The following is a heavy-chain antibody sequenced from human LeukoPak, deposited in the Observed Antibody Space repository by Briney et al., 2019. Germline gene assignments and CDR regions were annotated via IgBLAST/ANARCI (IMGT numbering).Heavy chain of an antibody. V-gene: IGHV1-69*05. Sequence: SVKVSCKASGGTFSSYAISWVRQAPGQGLEWMGGIIPIFGTANYAQKFQGRVTITTDESTSTAYMEMSSLRSEDTAVYYCASNNYYDSSGYYWGILNDYWGQGTLVTVSS. CDR2: IIPIFGTA. J-gene: IGHJ4*02. CDR1: GGTFSSYA. D-gene: IGHD3-22*01. CDR3: ASNNYYDSSGYYWGILNDY.